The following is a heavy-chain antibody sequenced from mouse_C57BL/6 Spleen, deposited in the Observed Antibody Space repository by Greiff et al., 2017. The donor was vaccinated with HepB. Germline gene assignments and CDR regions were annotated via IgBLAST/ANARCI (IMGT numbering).Heavy chain of an antibody. V-gene: IGHV1-15*01. CDR3: TRKGFGYAMDY. CDR2: IDPETGGT. J-gene: IGHJ4*01. CDR1: GYTFTDYE. Sequence: VQLQQSGAELVRPGASVTLSCKASGYTFTDYEMHWVKQTPVHGLEWIGAIDPETGGTAYNQKFKGKAILTADKSSSTAYMELRSLTSGDSAVYYCTRKGFGYAMDYWGQGTSVTVSS.